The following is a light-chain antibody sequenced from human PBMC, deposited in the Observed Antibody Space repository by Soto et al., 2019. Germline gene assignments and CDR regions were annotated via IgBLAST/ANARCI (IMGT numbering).Light chain of an antibody. J-gene: IGLJ1*01. Sequence: QSALTQPPSASGSPGQSVTISCTGTSSDVGAYDYVSWYQQHPGEAPKLMIYEINKRPSGVPDRFSGSKSGNTASLTVSGLQAEDEADYYCSSFAGTNNFPYVFGTGTKVTLL. V-gene: IGLV2-8*01. CDR2: EIN. CDR3: SSFAGTNNFPYV. CDR1: SSDVGAYDY.